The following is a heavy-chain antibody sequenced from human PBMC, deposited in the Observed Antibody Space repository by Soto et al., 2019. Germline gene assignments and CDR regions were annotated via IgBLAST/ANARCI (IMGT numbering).Heavy chain of an antibody. V-gene: IGHV4-34*01. CDR1: GGSFSGYY. Sequence: SETLSLTCAVYGGSFSGYYWSWIRQPPGKGLEWIGEINHSGSTNYNPSLKSRVTISVDTSKNPFSLKLSSVTAAHTAVYYRARCSRARSAADYWGQGTLVKVYS. D-gene: IGHD1-26*01. CDR2: INHSGST. CDR3: ARCSRARSAADY. J-gene: IGHJ4*02.